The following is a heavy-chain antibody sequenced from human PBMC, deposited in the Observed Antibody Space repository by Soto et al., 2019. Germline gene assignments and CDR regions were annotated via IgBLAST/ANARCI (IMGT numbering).Heavy chain of an antibody. Sequence: QVQLVQSGAEVKKPGASVKVSCKASGYTFTSYGISWVRQAPGQGLEWMGWISAYNGNTNYAQKMQGRVTMTTNTSTSTAYMDLRSLRSDDTAVYYCARTYSSGWPYYYYYYGMAVWGQGTTVTVSS. CDR3: ARTYSSGWPYYYYYYGMAV. J-gene: IGHJ6*02. V-gene: IGHV1-18*01. D-gene: IGHD6-19*01. CDR2: ISAYNGNT. CDR1: GYTFTSYG.